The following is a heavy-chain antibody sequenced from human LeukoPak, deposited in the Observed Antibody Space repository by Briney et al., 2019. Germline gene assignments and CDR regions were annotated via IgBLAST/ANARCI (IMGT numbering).Heavy chain of an antibody. CDR1: GFTFSSYS. D-gene: IGHD4-17*01. Sequence: GGSLRLSCAASGFTFSSYSMTWVRQAPGKGLEWVSAISGSGGSTYYTDSVKGRFTISRDNSKNTLYLQMNSLRAEDTAVYYCAKLPRTTVTPHDAFDIWGQGTMVTVSS. J-gene: IGHJ3*02. CDR2: ISGSGGST. V-gene: IGHV3-23*01. CDR3: AKLPRTTVTPHDAFDI.